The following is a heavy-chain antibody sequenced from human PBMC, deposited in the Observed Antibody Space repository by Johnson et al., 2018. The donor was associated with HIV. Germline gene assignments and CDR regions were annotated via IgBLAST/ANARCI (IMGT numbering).Heavy chain of an antibody. J-gene: IGHJ3*01. Sequence: VQLVESGGGVVQPGGSLRLSCVASGFSVSCNYMSWVRQAPGKGLEWVSRINSDGSSTRNADSVKGRFTISRDNAKNTLYLQMNSLRAEDTAVYYCARGSLTDDGFAAWGQGTLV. V-gene: IGHV3-74*02. CDR3: ARGSLTDDGFAA. CDR2: INSDGSST. D-gene: IGHD2-8*01. CDR1: GFSVSCNY.